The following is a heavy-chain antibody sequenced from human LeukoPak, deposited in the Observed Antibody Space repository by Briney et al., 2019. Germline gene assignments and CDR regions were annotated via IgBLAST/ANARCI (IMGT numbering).Heavy chain of an antibody. D-gene: IGHD3-22*01. CDR2: ISYDGSNK. CDR3: ARDRDYYDSSGEEH. CDR1: GFTFSSYA. Sequence: GRSLRLSCAASGFTFSSYAMHWVRQAPGKGLEWVAVISYDGSNKYYADSVKGRFTISRDNSKNTLYLQMNSLRAEDTAVYYCARDRDYYDSSGEEHWGQGTLVTVSS. V-gene: IGHV3-30-3*01. J-gene: IGHJ1*01.